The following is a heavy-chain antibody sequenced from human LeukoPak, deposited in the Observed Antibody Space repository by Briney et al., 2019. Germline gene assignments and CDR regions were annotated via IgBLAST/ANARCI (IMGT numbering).Heavy chain of an antibody. D-gene: IGHD4-23*01. J-gene: IGHJ4*02. CDR2: ISGSGANT. CDR3: AKERVVGETGTVGFDF. Sequence: PGRSLRLSCAASGSTFSSYGMHWVRQAPGKGLEWVTAISGSGANTYYSDSVKGRFTVSRDNSRNTLYVQMNNLRADDTAVYYCAKERVVGETGTVGFDFWGQGALVTVSS. CDR1: GSTFSSYG. V-gene: IGHV3-23*01.